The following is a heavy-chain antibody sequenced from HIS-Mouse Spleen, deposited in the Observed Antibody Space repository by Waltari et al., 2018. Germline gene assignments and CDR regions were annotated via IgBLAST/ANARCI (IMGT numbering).Heavy chain of an antibody. D-gene: IGHD7-27*01. J-gene: IGHJ3*02. V-gene: IGHV4-34*01. CDR2: INHSGST. CDR3: ARGGTGAAVDI. Sequence: QVQLQQWGAGLLKPSETLSLTCAVYGGSFSGYYGSWTRKPPGKGLEGIGKINHSGSTNSNPSLQSRVTISVDTSKSQFSLKLSSVTAADTAVYYCARGGTGAAVDIWGQGTMVTVSS. CDR1: GGSFSGYY.